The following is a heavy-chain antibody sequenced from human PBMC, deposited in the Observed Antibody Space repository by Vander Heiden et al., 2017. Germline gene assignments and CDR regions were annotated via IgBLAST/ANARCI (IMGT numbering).Heavy chain of an antibody. CDR1: GFTFSDYA. J-gene: IGHJ4*02. V-gene: IGHV3-30-3*01. CDR2: VLYDGSNE. Sequence: QVQLVESGGGVVQPGTSLRLSCSASGFTFSDYAMHWVRQAPGKGPEWLAVVLYDGSNEYYAESVKGRLTVSRDNSKNTLYLQINRLRAEDTAVYYCARDTHYSGWTYGGYWGQGTLVTVSS. D-gene: IGHD6-19*01. CDR3: ARDTHYSGWTYGGY.